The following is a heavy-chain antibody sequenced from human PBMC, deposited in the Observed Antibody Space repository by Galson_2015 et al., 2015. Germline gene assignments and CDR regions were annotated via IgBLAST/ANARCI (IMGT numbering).Heavy chain of an antibody. V-gene: IGHV3-74*01. J-gene: IGHJ4*02. CDR1: GFTFSSYR. D-gene: IGHD3-22*01. Sequence: SLRLSCAASGFTFSSYRMHWVRQAPGKGLVWVSRINSDGSSTSYADSVKGRFTISRDNAKNTLYLQMNSLRAEDTAVYYCASDYYDSSGYYVVDWGQGTLVTVSS. CDR2: INSDGSST. CDR3: ASDYYDSSGYYVVD.